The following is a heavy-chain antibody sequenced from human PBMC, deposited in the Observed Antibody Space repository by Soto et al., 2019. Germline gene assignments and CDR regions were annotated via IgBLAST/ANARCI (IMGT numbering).Heavy chain of an antibody. Sequence: SLTMSGPCTYSGGSLRSGWYYLSWLRTHPGKGLEWIGYIYYSGSTYYNPSLKSRVTISVDTSKNQFSLKLSSVTAADTAVYYCAGMERLVYLLFDPLGQGTLVTCSS. J-gene: IGHJ5*02. CDR2: IYYSGST. CDR3: AGMERLVYLLFDP. D-gene: IGHD6-6*01. V-gene: IGHV4-31*03. CDR1: GGSLRSGWYY.